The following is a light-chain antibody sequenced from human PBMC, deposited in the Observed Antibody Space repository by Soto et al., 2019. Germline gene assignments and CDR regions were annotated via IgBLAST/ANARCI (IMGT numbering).Light chain of an antibody. CDR1: QSISSW. J-gene: IGKJ1*01. CDR3: QQYQSYSRT. Sequence: DIQMTQSPSTLSASVGDRVTITCRGSQSISSWLAWYQQKPGKAPKLLIYDASSLESGVPSRFSGSGSGTEFTLTISSLKPDDFATYYCQQYQSYSRTFGQGTKVDI. CDR2: DAS. V-gene: IGKV1-5*01.